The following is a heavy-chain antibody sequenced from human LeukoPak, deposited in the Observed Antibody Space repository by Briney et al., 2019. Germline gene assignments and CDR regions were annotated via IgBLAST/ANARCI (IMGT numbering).Heavy chain of an antibody. CDR3: ARDRSLGIIDY. J-gene: IGHJ4*02. Sequence: SETLSLTCTVSGGSISSYYWSWIRQPPGKGLEWIGYIYYSGSTNYNPSLKSRVTISVDTSKNHFSLKLSSVTAADTAVYYCARDRSLGIIDYWGQGTLVTVSS. D-gene: IGHD3-16*01. V-gene: IGHV4-59*01. CDR2: IYYSGST. CDR1: GGSISSYY.